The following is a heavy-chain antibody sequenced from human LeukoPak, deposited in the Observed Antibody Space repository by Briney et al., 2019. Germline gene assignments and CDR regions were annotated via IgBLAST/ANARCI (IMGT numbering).Heavy chain of an antibody. D-gene: IGHD3-10*01. J-gene: IGHJ1*01. Sequence: GESLKISCKGSEYSFTNYWIGWVRQMPGKGLEWMGIIYPGDSDTRYSPSFQGQVTISADKSISTAYLQWSSLKASDTAMYFCATYAGSYSKYFQHWGQGTLVTVSS. CDR3: ATYAGSYSKYFQH. V-gene: IGHV5-51*01. CDR2: IYPGDSDT. CDR1: EYSFTNYW.